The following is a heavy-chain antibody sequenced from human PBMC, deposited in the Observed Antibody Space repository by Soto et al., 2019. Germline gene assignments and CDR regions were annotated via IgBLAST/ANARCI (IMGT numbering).Heavy chain of an antibody. V-gene: IGHV1-69*06. CDR1: GDNFNNYA. J-gene: IGHJ5*02. D-gene: IGHD2-21*02. CDR2: LVPIFRTA. CDR3: TSGLGDSAS. Sequence: QVQLVQSGTEVKKPGSSVKVSCQASGDNFNNYAINWVRQAPGQGLEWMGGLVPIFRTANYAQKFQGRVTITADRSTSTAYMGLSSLISEDTAVYYCTSGLGDSASWGQGTLVTVSS.